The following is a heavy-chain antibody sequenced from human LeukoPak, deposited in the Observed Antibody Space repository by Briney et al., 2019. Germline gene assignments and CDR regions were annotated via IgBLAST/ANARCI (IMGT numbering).Heavy chain of an antibody. CDR3: ARGPYSSSWYRH. Sequence: ASVKVSCKASGYTFTSYDINWVRQATGQGLEWMGWMNPNSGNTGYAQKFQGRVTITRNTSISTAYMELSSLRSEDTAVYYCARGPYSSSWYRHWGQGTLVTVSS. D-gene: IGHD6-13*01. V-gene: IGHV1-8*03. J-gene: IGHJ4*02. CDR1: GYTFTSYD. CDR2: MNPNSGNT.